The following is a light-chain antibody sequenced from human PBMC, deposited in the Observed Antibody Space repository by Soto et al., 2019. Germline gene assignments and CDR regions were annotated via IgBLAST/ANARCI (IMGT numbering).Light chain of an antibody. CDR3: QQYGNSPGT. CDR1: QSVSSSY. J-gene: IGKJ1*01. CDR2: GAS. V-gene: IGKV3-20*01. Sequence: EIVLTQSPGTLSLSPGERATLSCRASQSVSSSYLAWYQQKPGQAPRLLIYGASSRATGIPDRFSGSGSGTDFTLTISRLEPEDFAVYYCQQYGNSPGTF.